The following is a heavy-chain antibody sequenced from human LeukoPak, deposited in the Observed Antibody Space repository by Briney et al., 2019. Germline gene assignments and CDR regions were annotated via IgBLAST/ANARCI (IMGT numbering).Heavy chain of an antibody. D-gene: IGHD6-13*01. Sequence: ASVKVSCKASGYTFTNYYMHWVRQAPGQGLEWMGLINPSGGSTDYAQNFQGRVTMTGDTSTSTVYMELSSLRSEDTAVYYCARLKQLSGSYDYWGQGTLVTVSS. CDR1: GYTFTNYY. J-gene: IGHJ4*02. CDR3: ARLKQLSGSYDY. V-gene: IGHV1-46*01. CDR2: INPSGGST.